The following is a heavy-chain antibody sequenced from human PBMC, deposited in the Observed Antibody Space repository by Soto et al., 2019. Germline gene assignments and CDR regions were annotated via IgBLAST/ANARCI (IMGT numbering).Heavy chain of an antibody. CDR1: GFTFSSYA. Sequence: LRLSCAASGFTFSSYAMHWVRQAPGKGLKWVAVISYDGSNKYYADSVKGRFTISRDNSKNTLYLQMNSLRAEDTAVYYCARGPVLWAVGAFDIWGQGTMVTVSS. D-gene: IGHD2-21*01. CDR3: ARGPVLWAVGAFDI. J-gene: IGHJ3*02. CDR2: ISYDGSNK. V-gene: IGHV3-30-3*01.